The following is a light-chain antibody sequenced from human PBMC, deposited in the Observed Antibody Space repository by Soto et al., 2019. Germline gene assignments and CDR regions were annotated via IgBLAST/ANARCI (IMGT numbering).Light chain of an antibody. CDR3: QQYDNWPWT. V-gene: IGKV3-15*01. Sequence: EIVMTQSPATLSVSPGERATLSCRASQSVSSNLAWYQQKPGQAPRLLIYGASTRATGTPARFSGSGSGTEFTLTISSLQSEDFAAYYCQQYDNWPWTFGQGTKV. CDR1: QSVSSN. J-gene: IGKJ1*01. CDR2: GAS.